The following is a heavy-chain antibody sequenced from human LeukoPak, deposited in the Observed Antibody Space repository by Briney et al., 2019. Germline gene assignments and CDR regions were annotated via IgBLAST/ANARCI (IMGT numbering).Heavy chain of an antibody. CDR2: IYPDDSDV. V-gene: IGHV5-51*01. D-gene: IGHD7-27*01. CDR3: ARPHGRNWAFFFDY. J-gene: IGHJ4*02. Sequence: GESLKISCKGSGYTFNDYWIGWVRQMPGKGLEWMGIIYPDDSDVRYSPSFQGQVTISTDKSIDTAYLQWSSLKASDTAMYFCARPHGRNWAFFFDYWGQGTLIIVSS. CDR1: GYTFNDYW.